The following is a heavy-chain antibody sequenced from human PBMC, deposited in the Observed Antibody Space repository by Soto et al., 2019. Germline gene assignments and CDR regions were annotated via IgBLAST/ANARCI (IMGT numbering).Heavy chain of an antibody. V-gene: IGHV3-23*01. Sequence: EVQLLESGGGLVQPGGSLRLSCAASGFTFSSYAMSWVRQAPGKGLEWVSGISGSGGTTYYADYVKGRFTISRDNSKNTLYLQMLSLRAEDTAVYYCAKATSGWYSDYWGQGILVTVSS. J-gene: IGHJ4*02. D-gene: IGHD6-19*01. CDR3: AKATSGWYSDY. CDR2: ISGSGGTT. CDR1: GFTFSSYA.